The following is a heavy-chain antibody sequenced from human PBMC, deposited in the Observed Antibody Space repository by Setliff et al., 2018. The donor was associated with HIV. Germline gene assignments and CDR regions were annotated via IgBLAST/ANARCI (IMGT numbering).Heavy chain of an antibody. CDR2: IKSKNDGGTT. CDR1: GFTFSNAW. D-gene: IGHD2-15*01. CDR3: TTDPAGYYFYLDV. V-gene: IGHV3-15*01. Sequence: GGSLRLSCAVSGFTFSNAWMSWVRQAPGKGLEWVGRIKSKNDGGTTDYAAFVKGRFTISRSDSKSTLYLQINSLKTEDTAVYYCTTDPAGYYFYLDVWGKGTTVTVSS. J-gene: IGHJ6*03.